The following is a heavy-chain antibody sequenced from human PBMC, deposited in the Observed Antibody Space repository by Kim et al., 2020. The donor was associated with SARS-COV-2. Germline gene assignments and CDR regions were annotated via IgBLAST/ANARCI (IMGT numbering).Heavy chain of an antibody. CDR3: AREGGGSGRAGWFDP. CDR2: ISVDGGRE. V-gene: IGHV3-30*04. CDR1: GLTFSDSV. J-gene: IGHJ5*02. D-gene: IGHD6-25*01. Sequence: GGSLRLSCSVSGLTFSDSVMHWVRQAPGKGLEWVTGISVDGGREHYADSVEGRFTISRDNAENMMYLQMNSLRTEDTAVYYCAREGGGSGRAGWFDPWGQGTLVTVSA.